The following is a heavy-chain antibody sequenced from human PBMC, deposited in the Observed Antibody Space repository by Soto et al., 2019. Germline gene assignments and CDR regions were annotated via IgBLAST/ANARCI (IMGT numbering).Heavy chain of an antibody. CDR1: GGTFSSYA. Sequence: QVQLVQSGAEVKKPGSSVKVSCKASGGTFSSYAISWVRQAPGQGLEWMGGIIPIFGAADYAQKVQGRVTITADESTSTAYMELSSLRSEDTAVYYCAIDGGVYDYSPFDYWGQGTLVTVSS. CDR3: AIDGGVYDYSPFDY. CDR2: IIPIFGAA. J-gene: IGHJ4*02. V-gene: IGHV1-69*12. D-gene: IGHD4-4*01.